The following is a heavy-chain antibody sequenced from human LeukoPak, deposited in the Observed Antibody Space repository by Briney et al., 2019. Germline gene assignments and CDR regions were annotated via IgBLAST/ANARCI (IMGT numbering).Heavy chain of an antibody. J-gene: IGHJ4*02. D-gene: IGHD2-15*01. Sequence: GGALRLSCAASGFTFSKYWMTWVRQAPGKGVEGVANIKHDGREDYYLDSVKGRFTISRDNAKSSMWLQMNSLRDEDTAVYYCARDQTPFYWGQGALVTVSS. CDR3: ARDQTPFY. V-gene: IGHV3-7*01. CDR1: GFTFSKYW. CDR2: IKHDGRED.